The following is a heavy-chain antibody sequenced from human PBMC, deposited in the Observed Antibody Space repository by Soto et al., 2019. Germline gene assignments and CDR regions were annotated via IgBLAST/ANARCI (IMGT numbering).Heavy chain of an antibody. D-gene: IGHD3-9*01. CDR3: ARPPGYISDWYYFDL. CDR2: ISPKSGGT. V-gene: IGHV1-2*02. Sequence: SVKVSCKASGYSFIDYYMHWVRQAPVQGFEWMGRISPKSGGTNYAQKFEGRVTMTWDTSLNTAYMELSSLISEDTAVYYCARPPGYISDWYYFDLWGQGTLVTVSS. J-gene: IGHJ4*02. CDR1: GYSFIDYY.